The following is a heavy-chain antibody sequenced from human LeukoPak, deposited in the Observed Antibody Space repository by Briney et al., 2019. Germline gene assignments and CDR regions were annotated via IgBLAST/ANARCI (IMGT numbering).Heavy chain of an antibody. V-gene: IGHV4-61*08. J-gene: IGHJ5*02. CDR1: GDSISSGDYY. Sequence: SETLSLTCTVSGDSISSGDYYWSWIRQPPGKGLEWIGYIYYSGSTNYNPSLKSRVTISVDTSKNQFSLKLSSVTAADTAVYYCATDSGAVGFDPWGQGTLVTVSS. CDR3: ATDSGAVGFDP. D-gene: IGHD4-23*01. CDR2: IYYSGST.